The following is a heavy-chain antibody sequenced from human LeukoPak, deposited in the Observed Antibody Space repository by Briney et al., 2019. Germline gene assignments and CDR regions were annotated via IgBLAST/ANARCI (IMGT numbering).Heavy chain of an antibody. CDR1: GGSISSYY. J-gene: IGHJ6*02. Sequence: PSETLSLTCTVSGGSISSYYWSWIRQPPGKGLEWVGYIYYSGSTNYNPSLKSRVTISVDTSKNQFSLKLSSVTAADTAVYYCARSPPNSYYYGMDVWGQGTTVTVSS. CDR3: ARSPPNSYYYGMDV. V-gene: IGHV4-59*08. CDR2: IYYSGST.